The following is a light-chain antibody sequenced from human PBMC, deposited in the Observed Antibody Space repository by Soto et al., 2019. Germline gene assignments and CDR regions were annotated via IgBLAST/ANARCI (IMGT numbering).Light chain of an antibody. Sequence: DIVMTQSPDSLAVSLGERATINCRSSQSVLYSSSNKNYLAWYQQKPGQPPKLLIYWASTRESGVPDRFSGSGSGTDFTLTISSLQAEDVAVYYCQQYCSSPWTFGQRTKVEIK. CDR3: QQYCSSPWT. J-gene: IGKJ1*01. V-gene: IGKV4-1*01. CDR2: WAS. CDR1: QSVLYSSSNKNY.